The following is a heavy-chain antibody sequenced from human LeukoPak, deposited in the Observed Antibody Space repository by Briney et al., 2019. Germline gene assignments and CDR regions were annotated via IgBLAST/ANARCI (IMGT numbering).Heavy chain of an antibody. D-gene: IGHD6-6*01. Sequence: PGRSLRLSCAASGLTFSNHGMHWVRQAPGKGLEWVANIWYDGSQEYYADTVKGRFTISRDISKNTLYLQMNSLRAEDTAVYYCARDLAAAHLDFRGQGTLVTVSS. CDR2: IWYDGSQE. CDR3: ARDLAAAHLDF. V-gene: IGHV3-33*01. CDR1: GLTFSNHG. J-gene: IGHJ4*02.